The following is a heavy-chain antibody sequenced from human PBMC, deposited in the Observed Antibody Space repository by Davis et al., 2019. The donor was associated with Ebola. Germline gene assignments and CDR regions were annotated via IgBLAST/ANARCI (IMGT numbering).Heavy chain of an antibody. CDR2: ITWNGGTT. V-gene: IGHV3-20*04. J-gene: IGHJ6*02. Sequence: ESLKISCAASGFTFEDNGMSWVRQAPGKGLEWVSGITWNGGTTGYADSVKGRFTISRDNANNFLFLQMNSLRAEDTAVYYCARELVLGYYGMDVWGQGTTVTVSS. CDR3: ARELVLGYYGMDV. CDR1: GFTFEDNG. D-gene: IGHD2-8*02.